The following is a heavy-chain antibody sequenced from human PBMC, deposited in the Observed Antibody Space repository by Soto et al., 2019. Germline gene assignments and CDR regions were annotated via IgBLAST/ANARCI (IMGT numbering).Heavy chain of an antibody. CDR3: TSGLKSNSNWFDP. CDR2: IRSPGYGVAP. V-gene: IGHV3-49*03. CDR1: GFTVGDDG. Sequence: GGSLSLSCIVSGFTVGDDGMSWFRQPPGKGLEWVAFIRSPGYGVAPQYAASVEGRFTVSRDDSISIAYLQMNSLKTEDTAVYYGTSGLKSNSNWFDPWGQGTLVTVSS. J-gene: IGHJ5*02. D-gene: IGHD4-4*01.